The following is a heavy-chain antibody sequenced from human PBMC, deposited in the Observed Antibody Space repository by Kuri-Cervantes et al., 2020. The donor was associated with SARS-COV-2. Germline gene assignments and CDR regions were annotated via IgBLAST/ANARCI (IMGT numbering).Heavy chain of an antibody. CDR2: IYSGGST. CDR1: GFTFSSYE. J-gene: IGHJ2*01. D-gene: IGHD3-22*01. Sequence: GGSLRLSCAASGFTFSSYEMNWVRQAPGKGLEWVSVIYSGGSTYYADSVKGRFTISRDNSKNTLYLQMNSLRAEDTAVYYCARSVKGRITMIVVASHDYWYFDLWGRGTLVTVSS. V-gene: IGHV3-53*01. CDR3: ARSVKGRITMIVVASHDYWYFDL.